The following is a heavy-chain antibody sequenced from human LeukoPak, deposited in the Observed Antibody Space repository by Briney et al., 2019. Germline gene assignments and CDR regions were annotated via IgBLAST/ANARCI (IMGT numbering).Heavy chain of an antibody. Sequence: SETLSLTCIVSGGSISNYYWSWIRQPPGKGLEWIGYIYYRGSTNYKPSPKSRLTISVDTSKNQCYLKLNSVTAADTAVYYCARGGGYSSSWDNWFDPWGQGTLVTVSS. CDR1: GGSISNYY. V-gene: IGHV4-59*01. D-gene: IGHD6-13*01. CDR3: ARGGGYSSSWDNWFDP. CDR2: IYYRGST. J-gene: IGHJ5*02.